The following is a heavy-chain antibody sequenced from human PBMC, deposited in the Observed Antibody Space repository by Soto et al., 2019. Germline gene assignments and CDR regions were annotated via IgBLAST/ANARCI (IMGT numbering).Heavy chain of an antibody. J-gene: IGHJ4*02. CDR2: IHSGGST. CDR1: GFTVSSNA. D-gene: IGHD1-1*01. CDR3: ARGVASGTSARDY. Sequence: EVQLVESGGGLVQPGGSLRLSCAASGFTVSSNAMSLVRQAPGKGLEGVSVIHSGGSTYYADSVKGRFTISRDNSKNTLLVQMNGLRAEDTALDGCARGVASGTSARDYWGQGTLVIVSS. V-gene: IGHV3-66*01.